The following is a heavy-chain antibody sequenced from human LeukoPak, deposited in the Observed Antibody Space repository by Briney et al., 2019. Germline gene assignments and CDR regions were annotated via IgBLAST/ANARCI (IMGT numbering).Heavy chain of an antibody. CDR2: ICSSGSTI. V-gene: IGHV3-48*03. CDR3: AGRCGGGCSPTAFDI. CDR1: GFTFSSYA. D-gene: IGHD2-21*02. Sequence: GGSLRLSCAASGFTFSSYAMSWLRQARGKGLECVSYICSSGSTIYYADSVEGRFTISRDNDKNSLYPQVNSLRAEDTAVYYCAGRCGGGCSPTAFDIWGQGTMVTVSS. J-gene: IGHJ3*02.